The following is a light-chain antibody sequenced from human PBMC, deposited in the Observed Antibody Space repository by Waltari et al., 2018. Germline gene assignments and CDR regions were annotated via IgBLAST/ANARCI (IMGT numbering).Light chain of an antibody. V-gene: IGLV2-14*03. CDR2: DVI. Sequence: QSALPQPASVSGSPGQSITISCTGTSSDVGGYNYVSWYQQHPGKAPKLMIYDVINRPSGVSNRFSGSKSGNTASLTISGLQAEDEADYYCSSYTSSSTLTVFGGGTQLTVL. CDR1: SSDVGGYNY. CDR3: SSYTSSSTLTV. J-gene: IGLJ7*01.